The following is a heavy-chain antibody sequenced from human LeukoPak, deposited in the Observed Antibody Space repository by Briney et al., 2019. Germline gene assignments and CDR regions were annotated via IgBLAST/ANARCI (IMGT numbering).Heavy chain of an antibody. V-gene: IGHV4-31*03. Sequence: SETLSLTCTVSGGSISRGDYYWSWIRQHPGKGLEWIGYIDYSGRTYCNTSLKSRVTISEDTSKNQFSLKLSSVTAADTAAYYCASSLQLARLDSWGQGTLVTVSS. J-gene: IGHJ4*02. D-gene: IGHD6-13*01. CDR1: GGSISRGDYY. CDR2: IDYSGRT. CDR3: ASSLQLARLDS.